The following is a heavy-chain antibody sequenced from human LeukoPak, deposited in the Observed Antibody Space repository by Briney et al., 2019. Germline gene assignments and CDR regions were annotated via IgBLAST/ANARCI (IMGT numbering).Heavy chain of an antibody. CDR2: ISSRSSYI. D-gene: IGHD2-2*01. CDR1: GFTFSSYS. Sequence: GALRLSCAASGFTFSSYSMNWVRQAPGKGLEWVSSISSRSSYIYYADSVKGRFTISRDNAKNSLYLQMNSLRAEDTAVYYCARGSSTHGDHYFDYWGQRTLLPVS. V-gene: IGHV3-21*01. J-gene: IGHJ4*02. CDR3: ARGSSTHGDHYFDY.